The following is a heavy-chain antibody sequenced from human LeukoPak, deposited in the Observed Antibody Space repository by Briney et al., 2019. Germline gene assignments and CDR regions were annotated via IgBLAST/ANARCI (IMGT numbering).Heavy chain of an antibody. CDR3: ARDTATYYFDY. CDR1: GGTFSSYA. V-gene: IGHV1-69*04. J-gene: IGHJ4*02. CDR2: IIPILGIA. Sequence: SVKVSCKASGGTFSSYAISWVRQASGQGLEWMGRIIPILGIANYAQKFQGRVTITADKSTSTAYMELSSLRSEDTAVYYCARDTATYYFDYWGQGTLVTVSS. D-gene: IGHD5-18*01.